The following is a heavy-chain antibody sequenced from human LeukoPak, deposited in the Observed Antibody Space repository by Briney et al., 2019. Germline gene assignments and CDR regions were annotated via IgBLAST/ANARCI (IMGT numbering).Heavy chain of an antibody. CDR1: GYTFTSYG. V-gene: IGHV1-18*01. D-gene: IGHD2-15*01. Sequence: ASVKVSCKASGYTFTSYGISWVRQAPGQGLGWMGWISAYNGNTNYAQKLQGRVTMTTDTSTSTAYMELRSLRSDDTAVYYCARDRLRYCSGGSCYSAPDYWGQGTLVTVSS. CDR3: ARDRLRYCSGGSCYSAPDY. J-gene: IGHJ4*02. CDR2: ISAYNGNT.